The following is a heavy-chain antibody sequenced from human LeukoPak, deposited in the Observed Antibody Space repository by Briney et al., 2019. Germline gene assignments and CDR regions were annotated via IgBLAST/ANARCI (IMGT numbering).Heavy chain of an antibody. CDR3: ARGSAADYYYYGMDV. CDR2: IYPGDSEN. Sequence: GESLKISCKGSGYSLTSYWIGWVRQMPGKGLEWMGIIYPGDSENRYSPSFQGQVTISADKSISTAYLQWSSLKASDTAMYYCARGSAADYYYYGMDVWGQGTTVTVSS. D-gene: IGHD6-25*01. J-gene: IGHJ6*02. V-gene: IGHV5-51*01. CDR1: GYSLTSYW.